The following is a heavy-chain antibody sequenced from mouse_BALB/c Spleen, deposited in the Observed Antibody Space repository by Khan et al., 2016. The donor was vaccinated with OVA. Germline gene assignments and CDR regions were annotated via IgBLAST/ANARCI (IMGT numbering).Heavy chain of an antibody. J-gene: IGHJ4*01. CDR3: SREVRLHYYAMDY. Sequence: QVQLPQSGPELVRPGASMKLSCKASGYTFPNYWINWVKQRPGQGLEWIGHIYPSASYTNYTQQFKDKATLTVDDSSSTAYIQLSSPTSEDSAVYDCSREVRLHYYAMDYWGQGTSVTVSS. CDR1: GYTFPNYW. D-gene: IGHD2-14*01. V-gene: IGHV1-69*02. CDR2: IYPSASYT.